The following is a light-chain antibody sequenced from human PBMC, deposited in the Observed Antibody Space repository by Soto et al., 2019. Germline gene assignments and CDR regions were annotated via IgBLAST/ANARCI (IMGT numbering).Light chain of an antibody. CDR2: DTT. Sequence: QAVVTQEPSLTVSPGGTVTLTCDSSTGAVTSGHYPYWFQQKPGQAPRTLIYDTTNKQSWTPARFSGSLLGGKAALTLSGAQTEDEGVYYCSLSYSGAVVFGGGTKVTVL. V-gene: IGLV7-46*01. J-gene: IGLJ2*01. CDR3: SLSYSGAVV. CDR1: TGAVTSGHY.